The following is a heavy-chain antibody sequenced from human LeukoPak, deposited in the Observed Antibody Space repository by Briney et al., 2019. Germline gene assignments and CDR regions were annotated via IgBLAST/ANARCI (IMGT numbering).Heavy chain of an antibody. D-gene: IGHD5-18*01. CDR2: ISYDGSNK. J-gene: IGHJ3*02. CDR3: ARDRQRGYSYGDGAFDI. Sequence: GRSLRLSCAASGFTFSSYAMHWVRQAPGKGLEWVAVISYDGSNKYYADSVKGRFTISRDNSKNTLYLQMNSLRAEDAAVYYCARDRQRGYSYGDGAFDIWGQGTMVTVSS. V-gene: IGHV3-30-3*01. CDR1: GFTFSSYA.